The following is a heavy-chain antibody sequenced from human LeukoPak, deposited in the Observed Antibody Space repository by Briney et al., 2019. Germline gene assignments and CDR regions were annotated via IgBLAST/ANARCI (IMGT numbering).Heavy chain of an antibody. D-gene: IGHD2-2*01. Sequence: GGSLRLSCAASGFTFSSYAMSWVRQAPGKGLEWVSAISGNAGSTYYADSVKGRFTISRDNSKNTLYLQMNSLRAEDTAVYYCAKEPLTYCSSTSCYFDYWGQGTLVTVSS. V-gene: IGHV3-23*01. J-gene: IGHJ4*02. CDR3: AKEPLTYCSSTSCYFDY. CDR2: ISGNAGST. CDR1: GFTFSSYA.